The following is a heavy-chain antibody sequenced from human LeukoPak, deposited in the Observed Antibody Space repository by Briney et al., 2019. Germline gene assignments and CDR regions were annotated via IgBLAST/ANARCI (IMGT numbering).Heavy chain of an antibody. V-gene: IGHV3-74*03. J-gene: IGHJ4*02. CDR2: INRDGSTT. Sequence: GGSLRLSCAASGFTVSNYWVHWVRQAPGKGLVWVSRINRDGSTTKYADSVKGRFTVSRDNAKNTLNLQMNSLRAEDTAVYYCARDKKSGESSEIDYWGQGTLVTVSS. D-gene: IGHD3-10*01. CDR3: ARDKKSGESSEIDY. CDR1: GFTVSNYW.